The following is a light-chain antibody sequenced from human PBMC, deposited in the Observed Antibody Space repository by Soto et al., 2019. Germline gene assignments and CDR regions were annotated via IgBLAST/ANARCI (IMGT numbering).Light chain of an antibody. J-gene: IGKJ4*01. Sequence: DIQMTQSPSTVSASVGDRVTITCGASQGISNYLAWYQQKPGKVPKLLIYAASTLQSGVPSRFSGSVSGTDGTLTISSLKQEDGATYYCQKYNSATLTFGGGTKVDIK. CDR3: QKYNSATLT. V-gene: IGKV1-27*01. CDR2: AAS. CDR1: QGISNY.